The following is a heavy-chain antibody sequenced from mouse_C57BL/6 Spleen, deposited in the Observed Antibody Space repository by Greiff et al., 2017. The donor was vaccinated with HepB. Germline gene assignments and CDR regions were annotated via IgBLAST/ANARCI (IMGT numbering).Heavy chain of an antibody. V-gene: IGHV1-22*01. CDR2: INPNNGGT. Sequence: EVQLQQSGPELVKPGASVKMSCKASGYTFTDYNMHWVKQSHGKSLEWIGYINPNNGGTSYNQEFKGKATLTVNKSSSTAYMELRSLTSEDSAVYYCARRRGNYYGSSYRYYFDYWGQGTTLTVSS. CDR3: ARRRGNYYGSSYRYYFDY. CDR1: GYTFTDYN. J-gene: IGHJ2*01. D-gene: IGHD1-1*01.